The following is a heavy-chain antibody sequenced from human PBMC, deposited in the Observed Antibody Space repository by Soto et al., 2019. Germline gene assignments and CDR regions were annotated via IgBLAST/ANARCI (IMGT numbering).Heavy chain of an antibody. Sequence: SETLSLTCTVSGGSISSSSYYWGWIRQPPGKGLEWIGSIYYSGSTYYNPSLKSRVTISVDTSKNQFSLKLSSVTAADTAVYYCAIRSDTYYDFWSGYGPFDYWGQGTLVTVSS. CDR2: IYYSGST. D-gene: IGHD3-3*01. V-gene: IGHV4-39*01. CDR3: AIRSDTYYDFWSGYGPFDY. CDR1: GGSISSSSYY. J-gene: IGHJ4*02.